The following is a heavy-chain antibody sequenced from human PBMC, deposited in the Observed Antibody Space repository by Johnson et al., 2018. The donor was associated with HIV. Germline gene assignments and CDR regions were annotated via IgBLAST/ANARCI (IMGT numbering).Heavy chain of an antibody. J-gene: IGHJ3*02. Sequence: QLVESGGGVVQPGRSLRLSCAASGFTFSSYAMHWVRQAPGKGLEWVAVISYDGSNKYYADSVKGRFTISRYNSKNTLYLQMNSLRAEDTAVYYCARDLYYYDSSGPLGGAFDIWGQGTMVTVSS. CDR3: ARDLYYYDSSGPLGGAFDI. CDR2: ISYDGSNK. V-gene: IGHV3-30*04. D-gene: IGHD3-22*01. CDR1: GFTFSSYA.